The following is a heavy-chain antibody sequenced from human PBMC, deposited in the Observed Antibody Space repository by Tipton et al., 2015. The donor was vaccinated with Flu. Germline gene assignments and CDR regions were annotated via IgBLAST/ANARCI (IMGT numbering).Heavy chain of an antibody. Sequence: QVQLVQSGGGVVQPGRSLRLSCAASGFTFSRFGMHWVRQAPGKGLEWVAVISYDGNSKHYADSVEGRFTVSRDNSKNTLYLQMDSLRAEDTAVYYCVREGDGDYFDYWGQGTLVTVSS. CDR3: VREGDGDYFDY. D-gene: IGHD3-16*01. V-gene: IGHV3-30*03. J-gene: IGHJ4*02. CDR1: GFTFSRFG. CDR2: ISYDGNSK.